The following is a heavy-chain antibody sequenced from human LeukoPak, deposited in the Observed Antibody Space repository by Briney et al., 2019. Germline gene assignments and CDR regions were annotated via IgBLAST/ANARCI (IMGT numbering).Heavy chain of an antibody. Sequence: SETLSLTCTVSGGSISSYYWSWIRQPAGKGLEWIGRIDISGSTNDNPSLKSRVTMSVDTSKNQFSLTLSSVTAADTAFYYCAGLYYYDSSGFDPWGQGTLVTVSS. J-gene: IGHJ5*02. D-gene: IGHD3-22*01. CDR3: AGLYYYDSSGFDP. CDR2: IDISGST. V-gene: IGHV4-4*07. CDR1: GGSISSYY.